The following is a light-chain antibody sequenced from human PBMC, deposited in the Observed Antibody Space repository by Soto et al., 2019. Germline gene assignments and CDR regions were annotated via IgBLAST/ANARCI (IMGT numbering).Light chain of an antibody. CDR2: DVS. J-gene: IGLJ2*01. V-gene: IGLV2-11*01. CDR3: CSYAGSSVEV. Sequence: QSVLTQPHSVSGSPGQSVTISCTGTSSDVGGYNYVSWYQQHPGKAPKLMIYDVSKRPSGVPDRFSGSKSGNTASLTISGLQAEDEADYYCCSYAGSSVEVFGGGTKLTVL. CDR1: SSDVGGYNY.